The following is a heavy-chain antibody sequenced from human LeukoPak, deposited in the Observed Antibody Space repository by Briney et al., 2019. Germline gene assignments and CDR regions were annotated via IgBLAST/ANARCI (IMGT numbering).Heavy chain of an antibody. CDR2: IYYSGST. V-gene: IGHV4-39*07. CDR3: ARETIAARGYFDY. J-gene: IGHJ4*02. Sequence: GSLRLSCAASGFTFSNYEMNWVRQASGKGLEWIGSIYYSGSTYYNPSLKSRVTISVDTSKNQFSLKLSSVTAADTAVYYCARETIAARGYFDYWGQGTLVTVSS. D-gene: IGHD6-13*01. CDR1: GFTFSNYE.